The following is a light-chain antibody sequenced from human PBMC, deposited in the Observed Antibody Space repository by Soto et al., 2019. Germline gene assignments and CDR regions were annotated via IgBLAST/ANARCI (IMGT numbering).Light chain of an antibody. J-gene: IGKJ3*01. Sequence: EIVLTQSPGTLSLSPGERATLSCRASQSVSSSYLAWYQQKPGQAPRLLIYGASSRATGIPNRFSGSGSGTDFTLTISRLEPEVFAVYSCQQYGSSPLTFGPGTKVDIK. CDR1: QSVSSSY. V-gene: IGKV3-20*01. CDR2: GAS. CDR3: QQYGSSPLT.